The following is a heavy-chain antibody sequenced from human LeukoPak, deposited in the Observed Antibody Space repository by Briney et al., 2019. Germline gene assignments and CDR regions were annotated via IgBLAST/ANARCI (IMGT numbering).Heavy chain of an antibody. CDR3: ARDSRIVVPFDY. Sequence: ASVKVSCKVSGYTLTELSMHWVRQAPGKGLEWMGGFDPEDGETIYAQKFQGRVTMTEDTSTDTAYMELSRLRSDDTAVYYCARDSRIVVPFDYWGQGTLVTVSS. CDR1: GYTLTELS. D-gene: IGHD3-10*01. J-gene: IGHJ4*02. CDR2: FDPEDGET. V-gene: IGHV1-24*01.